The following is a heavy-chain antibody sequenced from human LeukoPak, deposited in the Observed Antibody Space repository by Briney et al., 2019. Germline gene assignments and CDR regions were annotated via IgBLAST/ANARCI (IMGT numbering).Heavy chain of an antibody. CDR1: GYTFTGYY. V-gene: IGHV1-2*02. J-gene: IGHJ5*01. CDR2: INPNSGGT. D-gene: IGHD3-10*01. Sequence: ASVKVSCKASGYTFTGYYMHWVRQAPGQGLEWMGWINPNSGGTNYAQKFQGRVTMTRDTSINTVYMELSRLRSDDTAVYYCARSLYYYGSGSLWFDSWGQGSLVTVSS. CDR3: ARSLYYYGSGSLWFDS.